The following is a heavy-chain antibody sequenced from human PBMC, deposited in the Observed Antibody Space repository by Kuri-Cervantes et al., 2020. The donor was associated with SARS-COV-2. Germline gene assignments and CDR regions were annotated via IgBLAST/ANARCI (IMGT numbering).Heavy chain of an antibody. V-gene: IGHV3-48*03. Sequence: GESLKISCAASSFTFSSSEMNWVRQGPGKGLEWISYISGGGSTIYYADSVKGRFTISRDNAKNSLYLNMSSLRAEDTAVYFCVIYGRGPSMDVWGQGTTVTASS. CDR1: SFTFSSSE. CDR2: ISGGGSTI. J-gene: IGHJ6*02. CDR3: VIYGRGPSMDV. D-gene: IGHD3-16*01.